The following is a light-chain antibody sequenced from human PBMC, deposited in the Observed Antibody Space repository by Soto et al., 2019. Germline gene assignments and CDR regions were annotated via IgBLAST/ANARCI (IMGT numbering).Light chain of an antibody. V-gene: IGLV4-69*01. J-gene: IGLJ2*01. Sequence: QLVLTQSPSASASLGASVKLTCSLSSWHSSYAIAWHQQQPEKGPRYLMKLNSDGSHSKGDGIPDRFSGSSSGAERYLTISSLQSEDEADYYCQTWGTGIHKVFGGGTKVTVL. CDR2: LNSDGSH. CDR3: QTWGTGIHKV. CDR1: SWHSSYA.